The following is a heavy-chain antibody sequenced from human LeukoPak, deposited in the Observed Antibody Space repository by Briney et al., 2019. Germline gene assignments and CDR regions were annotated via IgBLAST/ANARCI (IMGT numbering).Heavy chain of an antibody. V-gene: IGHV3-30*04. D-gene: IGHD5-24*01. Sequence: GGSLRLSCAASGFTFSSYAMHWVRQAPGKGLEWVAAISYDGSNKKYADSVKGRFTISRDNSKNTLYLQMNSLRAEDTAVYYCAREVSRDGYMEGFDYWGQGTLVTVSS. CDR1: GFTFSSYA. J-gene: IGHJ4*02. CDR2: ISYDGSNK. CDR3: AREVSRDGYMEGFDY.